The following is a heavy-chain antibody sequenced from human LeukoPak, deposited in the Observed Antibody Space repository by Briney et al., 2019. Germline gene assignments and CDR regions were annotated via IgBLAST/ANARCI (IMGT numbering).Heavy chain of an antibody. J-gene: IGHJ4*02. CDR2: INAGNGNT. D-gene: IGHD2-2*03. Sequence: ASVKVSCKASGYTFTSYAMHWVRQAPGQRLEWMGWINAGNGNTKYSQKFQGRVTITRDTSASTAYMELSSLRSEDTAVYYCARAPGYYSSTSCYAFDYWGQGTLVTVSS. CDR3: ARAPGYYSSTSCYAFDY. V-gene: IGHV1-3*01. CDR1: GYTFTSYA.